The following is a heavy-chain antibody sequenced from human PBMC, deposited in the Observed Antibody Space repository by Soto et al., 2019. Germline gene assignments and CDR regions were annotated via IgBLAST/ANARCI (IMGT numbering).Heavy chain of an antibody. D-gene: IGHD3-22*01. CDR2: ISGYSGHT. Sequence: QVQLIQSGTAVKKPGASVKVSCETSGYTFMSHGISWVRQAPGRGLEWMGWISGYSGHTRYAQMFQGRVTLTIDTCSSTAYMELTNVRSDDTAVFYCAREAPVRDTTGFSSRPTLNFDYWGQGSLVTVSS. J-gene: IGHJ4*02. CDR1: GYTFMSHG. CDR3: AREAPVRDTTGFSSRPTLNFDY. V-gene: IGHV1-18*04.